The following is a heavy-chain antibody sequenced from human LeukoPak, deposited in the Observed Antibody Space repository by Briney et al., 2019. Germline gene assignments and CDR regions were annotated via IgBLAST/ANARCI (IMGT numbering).Heavy chain of an antibody. Sequence: GGSLRLSCAASGFTFSSTSMSGVRQAPGKGLEWVAVTVGGGDGTYYADSVKGRFTISRDNAQKSLYLQMSGLRAEDTAVFYCATQEQWSSLDYWGQGTLVTVSS. D-gene: IGHD6-19*01. CDR1: GFTFSSTS. V-gene: IGHV3-23*01. J-gene: IGHJ4*02. CDR3: ATQEQWSSLDY. CDR2: TVGGGDGT.